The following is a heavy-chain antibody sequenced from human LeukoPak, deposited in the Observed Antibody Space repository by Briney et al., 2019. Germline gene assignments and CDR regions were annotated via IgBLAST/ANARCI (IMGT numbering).Heavy chain of an antibody. CDR3: AREGGFGWPPTGDAFDI. J-gene: IGHJ3*02. Sequence: ASVKVSCKASGYTFTSYALNWVRQAPGQGLEWMGWINTNTGNPTYAQGFTGRFVFSLDTSVSTAYLQISSLKAEDTAVYYCAREGGFGWPPTGDAFDIWGQGTMVTVSS. CDR2: INTNTGNP. CDR1: GYTFTSYA. V-gene: IGHV7-4-1*02. D-gene: IGHD6-19*01.